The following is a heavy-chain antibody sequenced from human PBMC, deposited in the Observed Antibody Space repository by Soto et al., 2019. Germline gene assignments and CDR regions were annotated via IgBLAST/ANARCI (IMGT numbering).Heavy chain of an antibody. D-gene: IGHD5-18*01. CDR2: IIPIFGTA. CDR1: GGTFSSYA. Sequence: QVQLVQSGAEVKKPGSSVKVSCKASGGTFSSYAISWVRQAPGQGLEWMGGIIPIFGTANYAQKFQGRVTITADESTSAAYMEMSSLRSEGTAVYYSAREGRRGYSHNRVSWFDPWGQGTLVTVSS. V-gene: IGHV1-69*01. J-gene: IGHJ5*02. CDR3: AREGRRGYSHNRVSWFDP.